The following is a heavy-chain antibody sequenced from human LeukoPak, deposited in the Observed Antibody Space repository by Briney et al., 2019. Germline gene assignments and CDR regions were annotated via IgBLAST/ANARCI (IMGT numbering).Heavy chain of an antibody. D-gene: IGHD1-14*01. Sequence: GASLRLSCAASGFTFSSYAMSWVRQAPGRGLEWVSAISGSGGSTYYADSVKGRFTISRDNSKNTLYLQMNSLRAEDTAVYYCARQKSRSNFQHWGQGTLVTVSS. V-gene: IGHV3-23*01. J-gene: IGHJ1*01. CDR1: GFTFSSYA. CDR2: ISGSGGST. CDR3: ARQKSRSNFQH.